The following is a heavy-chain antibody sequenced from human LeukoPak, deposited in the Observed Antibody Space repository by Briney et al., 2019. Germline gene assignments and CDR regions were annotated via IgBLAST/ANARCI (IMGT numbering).Heavy chain of an antibody. CDR2: INHSGST. CDR3: ARALPSLYDYVWGSYRLTWFDP. Sequence: SETLSLTCAVYGGSFSGYYWSWIRQPPGKGLEWIGEINHSGSTNYNPSLKSRVTISVDTSKNQFSLKLSSVTAADTAVYYRARALPSLYDYVWGSYRLTWFDPWGQGTLVTVSS. J-gene: IGHJ5*02. CDR1: GGSFSGYY. D-gene: IGHD3-16*02. V-gene: IGHV4-34*01.